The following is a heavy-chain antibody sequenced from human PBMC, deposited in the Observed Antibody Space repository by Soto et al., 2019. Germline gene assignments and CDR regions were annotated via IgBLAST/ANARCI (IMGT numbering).Heavy chain of an antibody. D-gene: IGHD2-8*01. V-gene: IGHV1-46*01. CDR1: GYTFTSYY. CDR3: ARSRLMVYDAFDI. Sequence: QVQLVQSGAEVKKPGASVKLSCKASGYTFTSYYMHWVRQAPGQGLEWMGVINPSGGSTSYAQKFQGRVTMTRDTSTSADHREMSSLRSEDTAVYYLARSRLMVYDAFDISGHGTTVTGSS. J-gene: IGHJ3*02. CDR2: INPSGGST.